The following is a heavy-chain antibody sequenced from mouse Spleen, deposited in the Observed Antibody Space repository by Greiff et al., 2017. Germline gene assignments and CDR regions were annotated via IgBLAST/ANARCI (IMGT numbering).Heavy chain of an antibody. D-gene: IGHD2-1*01. CDR2: IWSGGST. CDR1: GFSLTSYG. V-gene: IGHV2-2*01. CDR3: ARDYYGNYSYYFDY. Sequence: VQRVESGPGLVQPSQSLSITCTVSGFSLTSYGVHWVRQSPGKGLEWLGVIWSGGSTDYNAAFISRLSISKDNSKSQVFFKMNSLQADDTAIYYCARDYYGNYSYYFDYWGQGTTLTVSS. J-gene: IGHJ2*01.